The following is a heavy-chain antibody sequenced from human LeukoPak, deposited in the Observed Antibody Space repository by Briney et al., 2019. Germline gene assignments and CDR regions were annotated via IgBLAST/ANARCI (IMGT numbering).Heavy chain of an antibody. CDR1: GYSFTSYW. V-gene: IGHV5-51*01. D-gene: IGHD6-19*01. CDR3: ARIRGSGWYGSKGDSWYFDL. Sequence: GESLKISCKGSGYSFTSYWIGWVRQMPGKGLEWMGIIYPGDSDTRYSPSFQGQVTISADKSISTAYLQWSSLKASDTAMYYCARIRGSGWYGSKGDSWYFDLWGRGTLVTVSS. CDR2: IYPGDSDT. J-gene: IGHJ2*01.